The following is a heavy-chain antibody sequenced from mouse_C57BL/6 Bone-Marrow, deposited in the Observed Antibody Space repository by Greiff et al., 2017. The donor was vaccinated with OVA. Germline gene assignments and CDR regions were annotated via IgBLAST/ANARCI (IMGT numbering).Heavy chain of an antibody. Sequence: EVMLVESGGGLVQPGGSLKLSCAASGFTFSDYGMAWVRQAPRKGPEWVAFISNLAYSIYYADTVTGRFTISRENAKNTLYLELSSLRSEDTAMYYCARLPYSNYAMDYWGQGTSVTVSS. J-gene: IGHJ4*01. CDR2: ISNLAYSI. V-gene: IGHV5-15*04. CDR3: ARLPYSNYAMDY. D-gene: IGHD2-5*01. CDR1: GFTFSDYG.